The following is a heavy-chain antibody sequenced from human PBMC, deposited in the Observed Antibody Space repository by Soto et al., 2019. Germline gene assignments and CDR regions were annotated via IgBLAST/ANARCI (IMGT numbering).Heavy chain of an antibody. CDR1: EYTFTNYA. CDR2: INAGNGNT. J-gene: IGHJ6*02. Sequence: ASVKVSCKASEYTFTNYALHWVRQAPGQRLEWMGWINAGNGNTKYSQKFQGRVTITRDTSASTAYMELSSLRSEDTAVYYCTRHLKGSIYYNYYGMDVWGQGTTVTVSS. CDR3: TRHLKGSIYYNYYGMDV. V-gene: IGHV1-3*01.